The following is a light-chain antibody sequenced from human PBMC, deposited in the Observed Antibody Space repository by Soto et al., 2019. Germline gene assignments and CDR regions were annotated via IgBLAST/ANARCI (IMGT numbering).Light chain of an antibody. V-gene: IGKV3-15*01. CDR1: QSFSSN. CDR3: LQDYNYPRT. Sequence: EIFMTQSPSTLSVSPGGRATLSCRASQSFSSNLAWYQQKPGQAPRLLIYGASTRATGIPARFSGSGSGTDFTLTISSLQPEDFATYYCLQDYNYPRTFGQGTKVDIK. J-gene: IGKJ1*01. CDR2: GAS.